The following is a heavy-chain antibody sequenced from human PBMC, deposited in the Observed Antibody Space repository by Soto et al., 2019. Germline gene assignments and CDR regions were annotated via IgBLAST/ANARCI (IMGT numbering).Heavy chain of an antibody. V-gene: IGHV4-31*03. CDR3: ARDGLSAETKGSDAFDI. D-gene: IGHD1-1*01. CDR2: IYYSGST. CDR1: GGSISSGGYY. J-gene: IGHJ3*02. Sequence: QVQLQESGPGLVKPSQTLSHTCTVSGGSISSGGYYWSWIRQHPGKGLEWIGYIYYSGSTYYNPSLKTRVTISVDTSKNQFSLKLSSVASADTAVYYCARDGLSAETKGSDAFDIWGQGTMVTVSS.